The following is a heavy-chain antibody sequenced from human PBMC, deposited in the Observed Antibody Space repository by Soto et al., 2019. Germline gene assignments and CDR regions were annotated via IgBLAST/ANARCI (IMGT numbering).Heavy chain of an antibody. CDR2: IGPGDSDT. Sequence: GESLKISCEASGYGFTSHWIGWARQVPGKGLEWMGIIGPGDSDTRYSPSFQGQVTVSADRSINIAYLRWSSLKASDPAMYYCARLLCSGGSCYGDYWGQGALVTVSS. J-gene: IGHJ4*02. CDR1: GYGFTSHW. D-gene: IGHD2-15*01. V-gene: IGHV5-51*01. CDR3: ARLLCSGGSCYGDY.